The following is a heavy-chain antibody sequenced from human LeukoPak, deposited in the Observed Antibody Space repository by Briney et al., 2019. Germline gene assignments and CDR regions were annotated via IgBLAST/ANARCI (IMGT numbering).Heavy chain of an antibody. CDR1: GGTFSSYA. D-gene: IGHD2-15*01. CDR3: ARAPWAALLPIDP. Sequence: SVKVSCKASGGTFSSYAISWVRQAPGQGLEWMGRIIPIFGTANYAQKFQGRVTITTDESTSTAYMELSSLRSEDTAVCYCARAPWAALLPIDPWGQGTLVTVSS. CDR2: IIPIFGTA. V-gene: IGHV1-69*05. J-gene: IGHJ5*02.